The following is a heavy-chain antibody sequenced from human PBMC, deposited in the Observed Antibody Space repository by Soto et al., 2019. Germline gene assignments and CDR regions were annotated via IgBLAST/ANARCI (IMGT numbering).Heavy chain of an antibody. CDR3: AKSVYNWNDGFFDY. CDR2: ISYDGINK. D-gene: IGHD1-1*01. Sequence: QVQLVESGGGVVQPGRSLRLSCAASGFTFSSYGIHWVRQAPGKGLEWVSVISYDGINKYYADSVKGRFTISRDNSENTLYMQKNSLSAEDTAVYYCAKSVYNWNDGFFDYWGQGTLVTVSS. V-gene: IGHV3-30*18. J-gene: IGHJ4*02. CDR1: GFTFSSYG.